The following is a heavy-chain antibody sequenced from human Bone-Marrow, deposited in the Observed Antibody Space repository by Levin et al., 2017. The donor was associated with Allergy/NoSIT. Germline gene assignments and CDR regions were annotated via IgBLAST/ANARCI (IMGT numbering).Heavy chain of an antibody. V-gene: IGHV4-59*01. CDR3: AREKGSPDWYLDL. CDR2: IYYSGRT. J-gene: IGHJ2*01. CDR1: GDSLRGSS. Sequence: SQTLSLPCNVSGDSLRGSSWSWLRQPPWGGLEWIGYIYYSGRTYYNPSLKTRISISIDASKNQFSLNLRSVTAADTAFYYCAREKGSPDWYLDLWGRGTLITVSS.